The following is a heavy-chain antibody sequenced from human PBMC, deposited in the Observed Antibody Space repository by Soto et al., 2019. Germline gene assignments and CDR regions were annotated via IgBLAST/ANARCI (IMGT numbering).Heavy chain of an antibody. CDR3: AKDALSPGIAVS. Sequence: GGSLRLSCAASGFAFSDPCMSWIRQAPGKGLEWISYISSSGSTIYYADSVKGRFTISRDNAKKSLYLQMDSLTADDTAVYYCAKDALSPGIAVSWGQGTLVTVSS. D-gene: IGHD6-19*01. V-gene: IGHV3-11*01. CDR1: GFAFSDPC. CDR2: ISSSGSTI. J-gene: IGHJ5*02.